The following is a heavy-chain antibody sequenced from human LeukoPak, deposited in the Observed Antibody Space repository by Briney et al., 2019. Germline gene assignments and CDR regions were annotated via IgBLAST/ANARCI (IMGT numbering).Heavy chain of an antibody. D-gene: IGHD6-19*01. CDR2: IRYDGSNK. CDR1: GFTFSSYG. CDR3: AKAIGAVAGTHYY. V-gene: IGHV3-30*02. J-gene: IGHJ4*02. Sequence: GGSLRLSCAASGFTFSSYGMHWVRQAPGKGLEWVAFIRYDGSNKYYADSVKGRFTISRDNSKNTLYLQMNSLRAEDTAVYYCAKAIGAVAGTHYYWGQGTLVTVSS.